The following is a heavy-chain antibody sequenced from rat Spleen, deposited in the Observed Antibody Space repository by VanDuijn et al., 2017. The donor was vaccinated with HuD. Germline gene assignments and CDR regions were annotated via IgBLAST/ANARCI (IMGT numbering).Heavy chain of an antibody. Sequence: EVQLVESGGGLEQPGGSLKLSCAASGFTFSDYNMAWVRQAPTKGLEWVASISYDGGSTYYRDSVKGRFTISRDNAKSTLYLQMDSLRSEDTATYYCTTPYSALGGYWGQGVMVTVSS. D-gene: IGHD1-1*01. V-gene: IGHV5-20*01. J-gene: IGHJ2*01. CDR2: ISYDGGST. CDR3: TTPYSALGGY. CDR1: GFTFSDYN.